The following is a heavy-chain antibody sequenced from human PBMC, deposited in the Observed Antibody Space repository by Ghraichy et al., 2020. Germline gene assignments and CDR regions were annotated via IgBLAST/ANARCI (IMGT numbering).Heavy chain of an antibody. D-gene: IGHD3-22*01. CDR2: IYYSGST. CDR3: ARQAYDSSGYYYYYYYGMDV. J-gene: IGHJ6*02. Sequence: SETLSLTCTVSGGSISSSSYYWGWIRQPPGKGLEWIGSIYYSGSTYYNPSLKSRVTISVDTSKNQFSLKLSSVTAADTAVYYCARQAYDSSGYYYYYYYGMDVWGQGTTVTVSS. CDR1: GGSISSSSYY. V-gene: IGHV4-39*01.